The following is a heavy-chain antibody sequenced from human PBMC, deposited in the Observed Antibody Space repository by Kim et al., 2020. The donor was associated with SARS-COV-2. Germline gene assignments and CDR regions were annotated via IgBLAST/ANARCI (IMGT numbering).Heavy chain of an antibody. CDR3: ARFTLRYFDWLLSPYYYGMDV. V-gene: IGHV2-70*01. J-gene: IGHJ6*02. Sequence: SGPTLVNPTQTLTLTCTFSGFSLSTSGMCVSWIRQPPGKALEWLALIDWDDDKYYSTSLKTRLTISKDTSKNQVVLTMTNMDPVDTATYYCARFTLRYFDWLLSPYYYGMDVWGQGTTVTVSS. CDR2: IDWDDDK. CDR1: GFSLSTSGMC. D-gene: IGHD3-9*01.